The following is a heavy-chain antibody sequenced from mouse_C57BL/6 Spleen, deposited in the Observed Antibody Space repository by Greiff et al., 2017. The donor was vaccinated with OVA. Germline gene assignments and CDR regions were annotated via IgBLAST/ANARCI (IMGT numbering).Heavy chain of an antibody. CDR3: ASQGDYDYGFDY. Sequence: VKLVESGAELARPGASVKLSCKASGYTFTSYGISWVKQRTGQGLEWIGEIYPRSGNTYYNEKFKGKATLTADKSSSTAYMELRSLTSEDSAVYFCASQGDYDYGFDYWGHGTTLTVSS. CDR2: IYPRSGNT. D-gene: IGHD2-4*01. J-gene: IGHJ2*01. V-gene: IGHV1-81*01. CDR1: GYTFTSYG.